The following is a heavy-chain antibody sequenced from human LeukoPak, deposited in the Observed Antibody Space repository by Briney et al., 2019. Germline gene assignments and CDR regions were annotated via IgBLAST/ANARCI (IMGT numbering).Heavy chain of an antibody. CDR3: TRDLGSSQ. CDR1: GFTLSNAW. J-gene: IGHJ4*02. CDR2: IKGKNEGETT. D-gene: IGHD3-10*01. V-gene: IGHV3-15*01. Sequence: PGGSLRLSCAASGFTLSNAWMTWVRQAPGKGLEWVGRIKGKNEGETTDYAAPVKGRFTISRDDPTNTLYLQMNSLKTEDTAMYYCTRDLGSSQWGQGTLVIVSS.